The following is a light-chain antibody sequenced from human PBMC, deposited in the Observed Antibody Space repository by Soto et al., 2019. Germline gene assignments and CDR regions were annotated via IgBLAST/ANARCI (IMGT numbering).Light chain of an antibody. CDR2: WAS. CDR1: QSVLYSSNNKNY. V-gene: IGKV4-1*01. CDR3: QQYYSTAL. J-gene: IGKJ3*01. Sequence: DIVMTQSPDSLAVSLGERATINCKSSQSVLYSSNNKNYLAWYQQKPGQPPKLLIYWASTRESGVPDRFSGSGSGTDFTLTISSLQAEDVAVYYCQQYYSTALFGPGTKVDI.